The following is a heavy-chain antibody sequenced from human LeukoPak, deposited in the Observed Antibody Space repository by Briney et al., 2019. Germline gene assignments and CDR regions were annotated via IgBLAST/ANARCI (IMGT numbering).Heavy chain of an antibody. CDR3: ARNPLAYCGGDCYSPRDAFDI. CDR2: IIPIFGTA. V-gene: IGHV1-69*13. Sequence: ASVKVSCKASGYTFTSYGISWVRQAPGQGLEWMGGIIPIFGTANYAQKFQGRVTITADESTSTAYMELSSLRSEDTAVYYCARNPLAYCGGDCYSPRDAFDIWGQGTMVTVSS. D-gene: IGHD2-21*02. CDR1: GYTFTSYG. J-gene: IGHJ3*02.